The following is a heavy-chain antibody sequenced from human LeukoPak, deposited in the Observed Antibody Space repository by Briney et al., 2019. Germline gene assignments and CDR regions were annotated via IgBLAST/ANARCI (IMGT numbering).Heavy chain of an antibody. Sequence: PGGSLRLSCAASGFTFSGFGMHWVRQAPGEGLEWVASMSYDGNNKYYADSVKGRFTISRDNSKNTVFLQMNSLRAEDTAVYYCAKDRSIAAGGTVSEIDNWGQGTLVTVSS. D-gene: IGHD6-13*01. V-gene: IGHV3-30*18. CDR2: MSYDGNNK. CDR1: GFTFSGFG. CDR3: AKDRSIAAGGTVSEIDN. J-gene: IGHJ4*02.